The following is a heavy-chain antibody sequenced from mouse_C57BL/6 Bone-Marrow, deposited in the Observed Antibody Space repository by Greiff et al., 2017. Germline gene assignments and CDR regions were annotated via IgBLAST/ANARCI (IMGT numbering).Heavy chain of an antibody. CDR2: IYPGDGDT. V-gene: IGHV1-82*01. CDR1: GYAFSSSW. CDR3: ARRRVYYYGSSYYWYFDV. J-gene: IGHJ1*03. D-gene: IGHD1-1*01. Sequence: QVQLKESGPELVKPGASVKISCKASGYAFSSSWMNWVKQRPGKGLEWIGRIYPGDGDTNYNGKFKGKATLTADKSSSTAYMQLSSLTSEDSAVYFCARRRVYYYGSSYYWYFDVWGTGTTVTVSS.